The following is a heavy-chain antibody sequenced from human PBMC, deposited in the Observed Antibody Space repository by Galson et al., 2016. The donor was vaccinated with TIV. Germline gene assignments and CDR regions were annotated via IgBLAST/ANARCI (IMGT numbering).Heavy chain of an antibody. CDR2: IKQDGDYK. D-gene: IGHD2-15*01. Sequence: SLRLSCAASGFTFSRHWMSWVRQAPGKGLEWVANIKQDGDYKYYVDSVKGRFTISRDNAKNSLYLQMNRLKTEDTAVYYCTTELGYCSGGYCYYFDYWGQGTLVTVSS. J-gene: IGHJ4*02. CDR3: TTELGYCSGGYCYYFDY. V-gene: IGHV3-7*03. CDR1: GFTFSRHW.